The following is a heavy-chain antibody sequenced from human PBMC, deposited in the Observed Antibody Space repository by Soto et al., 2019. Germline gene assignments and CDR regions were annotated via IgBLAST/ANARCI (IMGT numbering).Heavy chain of an antibody. J-gene: IGHJ6*02. D-gene: IGHD2-15*01. CDR3: ARYCSGGSCYAYYYYYGMDV. V-gene: IGHV3-11*06. Sequence: PGGSLRLSCAASGFTFSDYYMSWIRQAPGKGLEWVSYISSSSSYTNYADSVKGRFTISRDNAKNSLYLQMNSLGAEDTAVYYCARYCSGGSCYAYYYYYGMDVWGQGTTVTVSS. CDR2: ISSSSSYT. CDR1: GFTFSDYY.